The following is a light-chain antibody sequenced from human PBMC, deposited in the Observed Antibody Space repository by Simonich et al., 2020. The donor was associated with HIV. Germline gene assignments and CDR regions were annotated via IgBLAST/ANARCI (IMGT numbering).Light chain of an antibody. J-gene: IGKJ2*01. V-gene: IGKV3-15*01. Sequence: ETVMTQSPATLSVSPGERAILSCRASQSVSSNLAWYQQKPGQAPRLLIYGASIRATAFPARFSGSGSGTEFTLTINSLRSEDFAVYYCQQYNNWPMYTFGQGTKLEIK. CDR3: QQYNNWPMYT. CDR1: QSVSSN. CDR2: GAS.